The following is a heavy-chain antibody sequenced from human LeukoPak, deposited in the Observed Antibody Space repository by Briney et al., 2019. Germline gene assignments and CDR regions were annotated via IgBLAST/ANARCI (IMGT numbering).Heavy chain of an antibody. CDR3: AREGIHSRHFQH. D-gene: IGHD6-13*01. Sequence: PGGSLRLSCAASGFTFSSYSMNWVRQAPGKGLEWVSSISSSSSYIYYADSVKGRFTISRDNAKNSLYLQMNSLRAEDTAVYYCAREGIHSRHFQHWGQGTLVTVSS. CDR2: ISSSSSYI. CDR1: GFTFSSYS. V-gene: IGHV3-21*01. J-gene: IGHJ1*01.